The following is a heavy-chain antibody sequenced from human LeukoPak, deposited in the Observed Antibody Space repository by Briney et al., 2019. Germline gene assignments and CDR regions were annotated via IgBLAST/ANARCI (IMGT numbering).Heavy chain of an antibody. J-gene: IGHJ4*02. CDR2: ISCYNGNT. Sequence: ASVKVSCKASGYTFTNFGLSWVRQAPGQGLEWVGWISCYNGNTNYAQKFQDRVTMTTDTSTNTVYMELRSLRSDDTAVYYCARDPQTAVHGDWGQGTLVTVSS. V-gene: IGHV1-18*01. D-gene: IGHD2-8*01. CDR3: ARDPQTAVHGD. CDR1: GYTFTNFG.